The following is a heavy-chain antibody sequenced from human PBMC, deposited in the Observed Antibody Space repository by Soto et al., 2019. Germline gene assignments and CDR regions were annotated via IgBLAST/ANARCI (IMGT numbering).Heavy chain of an antibody. CDR2: ISAYNGNT. J-gene: IGHJ4*02. D-gene: IGHD2-2*01. CDR1: GYTFTSHG. CDR3: ARTYCSSARCYSDY. Sequence: QVQLVQSGAEVKKPGASVKVSCKTSGYTFTSHGISWVRQAPGQGLEWMGWISAYNGNTNYAQKLQGRVTMTTDTHTSTAYMELRSLRSDATAVYYCARTYCSSARCYSDYWGQGTLVTVSS. V-gene: IGHV1-18*04.